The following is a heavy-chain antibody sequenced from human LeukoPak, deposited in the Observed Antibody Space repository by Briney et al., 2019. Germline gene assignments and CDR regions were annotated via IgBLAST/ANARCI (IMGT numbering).Heavy chain of an antibody. CDR2: IYTSGIT. Sequence: SETLSLTCTVSGGSISSYYWSWIRQPAGKGLEWIGRIYTSGITNYNPSLKSRVTMSVDTSKNQFSLKLSSVTAADTAVYYCARVGYSSGWYDGDYFDYWGQGTLVTVSS. CDR1: GGSISSYY. CDR3: ARVGYSSGWYDGDYFDY. V-gene: IGHV4-4*07. J-gene: IGHJ4*02. D-gene: IGHD6-19*01.